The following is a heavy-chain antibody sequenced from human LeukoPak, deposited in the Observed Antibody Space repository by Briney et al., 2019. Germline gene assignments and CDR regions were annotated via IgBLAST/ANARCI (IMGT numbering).Heavy chain of an antibody. CDR3: AKVARTYYYDSSGYYGFDY. Sequence: PGGSLRLSCAASGFTFDDYAMHWVRQAPGKGLEWVSGISWNSGSIGYADSVKGRFTISRDNAKNSLYLQMNSPRAEDTALYYCAKVARTYYYDSSGYYGFDYWGQGTLVTVSS. D-gene: IGHD3-22*01. V-gene: IGHV3-9*01. CDR2: ISWNSGSI. J-gene: IGHJ4*02. CDR1: GFTFDDYA.